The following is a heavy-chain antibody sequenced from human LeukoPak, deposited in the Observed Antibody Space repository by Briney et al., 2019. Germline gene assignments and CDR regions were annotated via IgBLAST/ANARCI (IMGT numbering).Heavy chain of an antibody. CDR1: GFTFSNYG. D-gene: IGHD6-19*01. V-gene: IGHV3-33*01. Sequence: QTGGSLRFSCAASGFTFSNYGMHWVRQAPGKGLEWVAVIWYDGSNKYYADSVKGRFTISRDNSKNTLYLQMNSLRAEDTAVYYCVRVAVAGNLNNWFDPWGQGTLVTVSS. CDR2: IWYDGSNK. CDR3: VRVAVAGNLNNWFDP. J-gene: IGHJ5*02.